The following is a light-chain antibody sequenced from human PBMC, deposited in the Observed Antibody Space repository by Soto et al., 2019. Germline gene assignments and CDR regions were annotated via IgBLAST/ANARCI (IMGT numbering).Light chain of an antibody. V-gene: IGKV1-33*01. CDR3: QQYDNLPFT. J-gene: IGKJ3*01. CDR2: DAS. Sequence: DIQMTQSPSSLSASVGDRVTITCQASQDISNYLNWYQQKPGKAPKLLIYDASNLETGVASRFSGSGSGTDFPFTISSLQPEDIATYYCQQYDNLPFTFGPGTKVDIK. CDR1: QDISNY.